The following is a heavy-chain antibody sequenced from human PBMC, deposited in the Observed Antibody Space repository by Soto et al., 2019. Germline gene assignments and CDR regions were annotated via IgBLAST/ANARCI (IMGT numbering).Heavy chain of an antibody. J-gene: IGHJ4*02. V-gene: IGHV1-69*01. D-gene: IGHD6-13*01. CDR3: AIPLPKQQLVRGAFDH. Sequence: QVQLVQSGAEVKTPGSSVKLSCKTSGGTFRNYAINWVRQAPGQGLEWRGGSIPVFGTANYAQTFQGRFTITADESTSTAYMELSSLRSEDTAVYYCAIPLPKQQLVRGAFDHWGQGTLVTVAS. CDR1: GGTFRNYA. CDR2: SIPVFGTA.